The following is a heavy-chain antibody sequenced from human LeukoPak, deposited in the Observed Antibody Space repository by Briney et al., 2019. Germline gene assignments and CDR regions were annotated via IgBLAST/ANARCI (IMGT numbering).Heavy chain of an antibody. Sequence: SETLSLACAVSGCSISSGYCWGWIRQPPGKGLEWIGSIYHSGSTYYNPSLKSRVTISVDTSKNQFSLKLSSVTAADTAVYYCARVATTTNPPQRPFDYWGQGTLVTVSS. J-gene: IGHJ4*02. CDR1: GCSISSGYC. D-gene: IGHD5-12*01. CDR3: ARVATTTNPPQRPFDY. CDR2: IYHSGST. V-gene: IGHV4-38-2*01.